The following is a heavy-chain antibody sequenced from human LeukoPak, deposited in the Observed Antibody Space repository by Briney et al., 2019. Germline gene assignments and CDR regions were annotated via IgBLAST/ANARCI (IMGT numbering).Heavy chain of an antibody. V-gene: IGHV3-48*04. CDR2: ISSSSSTI. J-gene: IGHJ3*02. Sequence: HTGGSLRLSCAASGFTFSSYSMNWVRQAPGKGLEWVSYISSSSSTIYYADSVKGRFTISRDNAKNSLYLQMNSLRAEDTAVYYCARDGLDRVFLSDAFDIWGQGTMVTVSS. D-gene: IGHD3-3*01. CDR3: ARDGLDRVFLSDAFDI. CDR1: GFTFSSYS.